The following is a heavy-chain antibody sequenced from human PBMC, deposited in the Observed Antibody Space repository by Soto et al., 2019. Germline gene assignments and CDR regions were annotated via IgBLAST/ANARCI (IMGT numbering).Heavy chain of an antibody. Sequence: SETLSLTCTVSGGSISSSSYYWGWIRQPPGKGLEWFGSIYYSGSTYYNPSLKSRVTISVDTSKNQFSLKLSSVTAADTAVYYCARPSPRYCSGGSCLEFPDAFDIWGQGTMVTVS. CDR1: GGSISSSSYY. J-gene: IGHJ3*02. CDR3: ARPSPRYCSGGSCLEFPDAFDI. V-gene: IGHV4-39*01. D-gene: IGHD2-15*01. CDR2: IYYSGST.